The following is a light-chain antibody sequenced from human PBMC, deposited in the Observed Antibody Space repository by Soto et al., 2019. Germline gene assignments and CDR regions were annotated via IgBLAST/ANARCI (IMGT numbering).Light chain of an antibody. CDR1: QYINTW. CDR3: QQYQGFPFT. J-gene: IGKJ2*01. CDR2: SSS. Sequence: DIQMTQSPSTLSASVGDRVIITCRASQYINTWLAWYQQKPGRAPKLLIYSSSSLESGVPSRFSGSGSGSEFTLTISSLQSDDLATYYCQQYQGFPFTFGQGTKLEI. V-gene: IGKV1-5*03.